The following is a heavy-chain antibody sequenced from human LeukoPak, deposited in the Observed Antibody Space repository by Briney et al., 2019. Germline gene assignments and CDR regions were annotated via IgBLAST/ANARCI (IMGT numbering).Heavy chain of an antibody. D-gene: IGHD6-13*01. CDR1: GDSFSYFY. Sequence: PSETLSLTCTVSGDSFSYFYWSWIRQPPGKGLEWIGYIYNSGSTNYNPFLKSRVTISLDTSKNQFSLKLSSVTAADTAVYYCARGVVAAAGRTFDFWGQGTLVTVSS. CDR3: ARGVVAAAGRTFDF. CDR2: IYNSGST. V-gene: IGHV4-59*01. J-gene: IGHJ4*02.